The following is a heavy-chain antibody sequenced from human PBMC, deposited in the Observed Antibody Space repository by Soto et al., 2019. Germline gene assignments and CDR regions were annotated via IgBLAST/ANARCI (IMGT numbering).Heavy chain of an antibody. CDR1: GYTFTSYY. CDR2: FNPNSGGT. J-gene: IGHJ4*02. V-gene: IGHV1-2*02. CDR3: ARDMESIAAAGTYFDY. D-gene: IGHD6-13*01. Sequence: ASLKVSCKASGYTFTSYYIHWVRQAPGQGLEWMGWFNPNSGGTNYAQKFQGRVTMTRDTSISTAYMELSRLRSDDTAVYYCARDMESIAAAGTYFDYWGQGTLVTVSS.